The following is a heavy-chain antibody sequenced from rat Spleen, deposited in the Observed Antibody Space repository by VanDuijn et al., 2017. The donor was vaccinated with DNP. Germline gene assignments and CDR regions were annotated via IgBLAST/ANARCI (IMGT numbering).Heavy chain of an antibody. J-gene: IGHJ2*01. Sequence: EVQLVETGGALVQPGRSLKLSCVASGFTFTDYYMAWVRQAPTKGLEWVASISTSGGGTYYRDSVKGRFTISRDNAKNTLYLQMNSLRSEDTATYYCTTWGAYWGQGVMVTVSS. CDR3: TTWGAY. V-gene: IGHV5-27*01. CDR2: ISTSGGGT. CDR1: GFTFTDYY.